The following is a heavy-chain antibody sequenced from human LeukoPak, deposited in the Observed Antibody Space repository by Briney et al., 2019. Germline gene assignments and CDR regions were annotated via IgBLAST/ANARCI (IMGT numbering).Heavy chain of an antibody. Sequence: GGSLRLSCAASGFTLSTYAMRWVRQAPGKGLEWVSGFSGNGGSTYYADSVKGRFTISRDNSKNTPYLQMNSLRAEDTAVYYCARGGLSRFDYWGQGTLVTVSS. CDR3: ARGGLSRFDY. J-gene: IGHJ4*02. CDR2: FSGNGGST. CDR1: GFTLSTYA. V-gene: IGHV3-23*01. D-gene: IGHD3/OR15-3a*01.